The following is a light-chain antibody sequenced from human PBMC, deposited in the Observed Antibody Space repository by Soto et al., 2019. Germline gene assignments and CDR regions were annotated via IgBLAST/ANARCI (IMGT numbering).Light chain of an antibody. V-gene: IGLV2-14*01. CDR2: DVS. J-gene: IGLJ1*01. Sequence: QSVLTQPASVSGSPGEWITISCTGTSTDVGRYNYVSWYQQHPGKAPKLMVYDVSNRPSWVSNRFSGSKSGITASLTISGLQAEDEADYYCTSYTSGSIFVFGPGTKSPS. CDR1: STDVGRYNY. CDR3: TSYTSGSIFV.